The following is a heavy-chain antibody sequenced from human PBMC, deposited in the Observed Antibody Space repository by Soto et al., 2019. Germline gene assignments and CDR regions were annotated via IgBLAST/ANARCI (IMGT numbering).Heavy chain of an antibody. Sequence: VASVKVSCKASGYTFTSYGISWVRQAPGQGLEWMGWISAYNGNTNYAQKLQGRVTMTTDTSTSTAYMELRSLRSDDTAVYYCAGQLAPYYYYGMDVWGQGTTVTVSS. CDR1: GYTFTSYG. J-gene: IGHJ6*02. CDR2: ISAYNGNT. CDR3: AGQLAPYYYYGMDV. D-gene: IGHD6-6*01. V-gene: IGHV1-18*01.